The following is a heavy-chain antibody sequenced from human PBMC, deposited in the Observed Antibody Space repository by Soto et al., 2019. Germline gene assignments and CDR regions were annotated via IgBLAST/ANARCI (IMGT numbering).Heavy chain of an antibody. D-gene: IGHD3-22*01. CDR1: GFTFSSYA. CDR2: ISYDGSNK. CDR3: ARALYDSSGYYYSVVDY. J-gene: IGHJ4*02. Sequence: SLRLSCAASGFTFSSYAMHWVRQAPGKGLEWVAVISYDGSNKYYADSVKGRFTISRDNSKNTLYLQMNSLRAEDTAVYYCARALYDSSGYYYSVVDYWGQGTLVTVSS. V-gene: IGHV3-30-3*01.